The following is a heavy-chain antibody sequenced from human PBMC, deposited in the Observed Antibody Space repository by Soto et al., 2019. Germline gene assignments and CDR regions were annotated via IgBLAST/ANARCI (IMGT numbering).Heavy chain of an antibody. Sequence: QVQLQESGPGLVKPSDTLSLTCTVSGGSISSGGYYWNWIRQYPGKGLEWIAYIYQSGTPYYNPSLKSRATISIDRSKNQFSLMLASVTAADTAVYYCARDLRLDSWGPGTLVTVSS. D-gene: IGHD2-21*02. J-gene: IGHJ4*02. CDR1: GGSISSGGYY. V-gene: IGHV4-31*03. CDR2: IYQSGTP. CDR3: ARDLRLDS.